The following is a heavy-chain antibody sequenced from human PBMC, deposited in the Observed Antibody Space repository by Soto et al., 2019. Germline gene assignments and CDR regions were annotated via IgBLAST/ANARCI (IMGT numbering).Heavy chain of an antibody. Sequence: QVQLVQSGAEVRKPGSSVKVSCKAPGGTFSTYIISWVRQAPGQGLEWMGRIIPITDITNYAQKFQGRVTITADRSTSTAYMELTSLKSEDTAVYYCARDRITTRGDAFAIWGKGTMVTVSS. V-gene: IGHV1-69*08. CDR2: IIPITDIT. D-gene: IGHD3-3*01. CDR3: ARDRITTRGDAFAI. J-gene: IGHJ3*02. CDR1: GGTFSTYI.